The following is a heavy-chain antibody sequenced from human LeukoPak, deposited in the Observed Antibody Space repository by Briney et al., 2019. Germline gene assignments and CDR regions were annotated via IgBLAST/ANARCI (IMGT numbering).Heavy chain of an antibody. V-gene: IGHV4-30-2*01. J-gene: IGHJ3*02. CDR1: GGSISSGGYY. CDR2: IYHSGST. CDR3: ARVRGFDI. Sequence: SETLSLTCTVSGGSISSGGYYWSWIRQPPGKGLEWIGYIYHSGSTYYNPSLKSRVTISVDRSKNRFSLKLSSVTAADAAVYYCARVRGFDIWGQGTMVTVSS.